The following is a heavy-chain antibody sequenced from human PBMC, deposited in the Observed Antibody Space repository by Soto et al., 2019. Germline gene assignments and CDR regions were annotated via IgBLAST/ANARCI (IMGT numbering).Heavy chain of an antibody. CDR3: ARGSYDFWSGDYGMDV. Sequence: ASVKVSFKASGYTFTSYGISWVRQAPGQGLEWMGWISAYNGNTNYAQKLQGRVTMTTDTSTSTAYMELRSLRSDDTAVYYCARGSYDFWSGDYGMDVWGQGTTVTVYS. V-gene: IGHV1-18*01. CDR1: GYTFTSYG. CDR2: ISAYNGNT. J-gene: IGHJ6*02. D-gene: IGHD3-3*01.